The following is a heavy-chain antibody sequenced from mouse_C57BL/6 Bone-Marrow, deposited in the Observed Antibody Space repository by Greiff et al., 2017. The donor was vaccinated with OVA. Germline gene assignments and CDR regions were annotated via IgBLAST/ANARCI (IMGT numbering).Heavy chain of an antibody. CDR3: ARTPTDY. CDR2: IHPDSGSI. J-gene: IGHJ4*01. V-gene: IGHV1-64*01. Sequence: QVQLQQSGAELVKPGASVTLSCKASGYTFTSYWMHWVKQRPGQGLEWIGMIHPDSGSINYNEKFKSKATLTVDKSSSTAYMQLSSLTTEDSAVYYCARTPTDYWGQGTSVTVSS. CDR1: GYTFTSYW.